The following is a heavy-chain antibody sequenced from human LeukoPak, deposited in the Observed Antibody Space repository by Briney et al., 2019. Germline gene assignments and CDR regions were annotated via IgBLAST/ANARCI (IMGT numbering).Heavy chain of an antibody. CDR2: IYYSGST. Sequence: PSETLSLTCTVSGGSISSYYWSWIRQPPGKGLEWIGYIYYSGSTNYNPSLKSRVTISVDTSKNQFSLKLSSVTAADTAVYYCARFGYYDYVWGSYRYTAYYYYMDVWGKGTTVTISS. J-gene: IGHJ6*03. V-gene: IGHV4-59*01. CDR1: GGSISSYY. CDR3: ARFGYYDYVWGSYRYTAYYYYMDV. D-gene: IGHD3-16*02.